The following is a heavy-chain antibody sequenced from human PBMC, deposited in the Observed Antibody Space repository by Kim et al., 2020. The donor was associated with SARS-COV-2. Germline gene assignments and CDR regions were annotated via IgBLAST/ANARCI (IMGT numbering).Heavy chain of an antibody. J-gene: IGHJ4*02. Sequence: GGSLRLSCAASGFTFSSYWMHWVRQAPGKGLVWVSRVNSDGSSANYADSVKGRFTISRDNAKNTLYLQINSLRGEDTAGYYCAGAGYGADCWGQGTLVTVSS. D-gene: IGHD4-17*01. CDR3: AGAGYGADC. CDR1: GFTFSSYW. CDR2: VNSDGSSA. V-gene: IGHV3-74*01.